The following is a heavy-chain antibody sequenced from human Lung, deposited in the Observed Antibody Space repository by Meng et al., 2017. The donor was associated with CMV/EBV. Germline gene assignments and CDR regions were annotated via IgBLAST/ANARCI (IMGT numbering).Heavy chain of an antibody. J-gene: IGHJ4*02. D-gene: IGHD1-26*01. CDR3: AREGGSHIPFDF. CDR2: TYFSSKWYH. Sequence: QLHLQQSGPGLVKPSKTLSLPWPIPGDSVSSKMVAWNWIRQSPSRDLEWLGRTYFSSKWYHDYAISVKSRITIKPALSKNQFSLQLNSVTPEDTAVYYCAREGGSHIPFDFWGQGTLVTVSS. V-gene: IGHV6-1*01. CDR1: GDSVSSKMVA.